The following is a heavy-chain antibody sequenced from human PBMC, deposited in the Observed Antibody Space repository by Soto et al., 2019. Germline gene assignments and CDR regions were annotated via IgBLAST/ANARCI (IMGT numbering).Heavy chain of an antibody. CDR2: ISSSSSYI. D-gene: IGHD2-15*01. V-gene: IGHV3-21*01. J-gene: IGHJ4*02. CDR1: GFTFSSYS. CDR3: ARVGGVVVVAAISDY. Sequence: GGSLRLSCAASGFTFSSYSMNWVRQAPGKGLEWVSSISSSSSYIYYADSVKGRFTISRDNAKNSLYLQMNSLRAEDTAVYYCARVGGVVVVAAISDYWGQGTLVTVSS.